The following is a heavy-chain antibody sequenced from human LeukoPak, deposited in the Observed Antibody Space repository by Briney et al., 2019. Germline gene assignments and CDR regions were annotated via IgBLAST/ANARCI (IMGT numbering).Heavy chain of an antibody. D-gene: IGHD6-13*01. CDR1: GGSFSGYY. CDR3: ERAAGRFWFDP. V-gene: IGHV4-34*01. CDR2: INHSGST. J-gene: IGHJ5*02. Sequence: PSETLSLTCAVYGGSFSGYYWSWLRQPPGKGLEWIGEINHSGSTNYNPSLTTRVNISVDTSKNQFSLKLSSVTAADTAVYYCERAAGRFWFDPWGQGTLVTVSS.